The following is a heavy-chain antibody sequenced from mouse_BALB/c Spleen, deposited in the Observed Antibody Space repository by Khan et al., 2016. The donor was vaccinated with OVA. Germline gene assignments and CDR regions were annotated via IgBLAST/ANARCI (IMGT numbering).Heavy chain of an antibody. V-gene: IGHV1-18*01. CDR3: SRDGAYYRYSWFAY. J-gene: IGHJ3*01. CDR2: IIPSNGAT. D-gene: IGHD2-14*01. Sequence: EVQLQQSGPEVVKPGASVKISCKTSGYTFTEYTMHWVKQSHGKSLEWVGGIIPSNGATKYNQKFKGKATLTVDKSSSTAYMELRSLTSEDSAFYYGSRDGAYYRYSWFAYWGHGTLVTVSA. CDR1: GYTFTEYT.